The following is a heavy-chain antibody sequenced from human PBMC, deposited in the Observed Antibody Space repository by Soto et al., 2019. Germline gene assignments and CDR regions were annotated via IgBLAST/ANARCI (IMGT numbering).Heavy chain of an antibody. J-gene: IGHJ6*01. Sequence: ASVKVSCKVSGHTLTELCMHWVRQAPGKGLEWMGGFDPEDGETIYAQDFQGRLTMTEDTSTDTAYMDLSSLTSEDTAVYYCATGSFGVTVAGSYYGMDVWGQGTTVTVSS. CDR1: GHTLTELC. CDR2: FDPEDGET. D-gene: IGHD3-3*01. V-gene: IGHV1-24*01. CDR3: ATGSFGVTVAGSYYGMDV.